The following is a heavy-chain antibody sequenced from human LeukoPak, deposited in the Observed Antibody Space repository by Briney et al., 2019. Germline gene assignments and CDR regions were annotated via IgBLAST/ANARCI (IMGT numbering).Heavy chain of an antibody. D-gene: IGHD3-10*01. CDR2: ISYDEMYQ. CDR1: GFTFNIYG. J-gene: IGHJ4*02. CDR3: AKDRDYYGSGSDY. Sequence: PGRSLRLSGAASGFTFNIYGMHWVRQAPGKGLEWVAGISYDEMYQYYADSVKGRFTISRDNSKNTLFLQMNSLRAEDTAIYYCAKDRDYYGSGSDYWGQGTLVTVSS. V-gene: IGHV3-30*18.